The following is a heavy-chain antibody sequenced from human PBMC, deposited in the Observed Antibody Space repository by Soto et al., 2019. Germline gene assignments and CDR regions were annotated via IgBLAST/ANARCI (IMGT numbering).Heavy chain of an antibody. CDR3: AHVHYIGSYLSY. D-gene: IGHD1-26*01. V-gene: IGHV2-5*02. CDR1: GFSLSTSGEG. J-gene: IGHJ4*02. CDR2: IYWDDDK. Sequence: QISLNGSGPTLMKPTQTLTLTCTFAGFSLSTSGEGVGWIRQPPGKALEWLALIYWDDDKRYSPSLKSRLTITKDTSKNHVVLTMTNMDPVDTATYYCAHVHYIGSYLSYWGQGTLVTVSS.